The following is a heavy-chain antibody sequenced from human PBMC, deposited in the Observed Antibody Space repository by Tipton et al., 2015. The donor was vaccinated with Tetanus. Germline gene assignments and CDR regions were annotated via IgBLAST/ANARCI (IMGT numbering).Heavy chain of an antibody. Sequence: GLVKPSQTLSLTCAISGDSVSSNSAAWNWIRQSPSRGLERLGRTYYRSKWYNDYAVSVKSRITINPDTSKNQFSLQLNSVTPEDTAVYYCATGRAAWGCYSYGLNVWGQGTPVTVSS. CDR2: TYYRSKWYN. CDR1: GDSVSSNSAA. CDR3: ATGRAAWGCYSYGLNV. J-gene: IGHJ6*02. V-gene: IGHV6-1*01. D-gene: IGHD2-15*01.